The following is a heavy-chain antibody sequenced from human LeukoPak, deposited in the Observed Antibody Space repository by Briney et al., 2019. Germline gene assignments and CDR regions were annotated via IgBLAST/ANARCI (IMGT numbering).Heavy chain of an antibody. D-gene: IGHD2-8*02. J-gene: IGHJ4*02. CDR3: ARHLTGSSVCIEY. CDR1: GGSISSYY. V-gene: IGHV4-4*09. Sequence: SETLSLTCTVSGGSISSYYWSWIRQPPGKGLEWIGYIYTSGSTNYNPSLKSRVTISVDTPKNQFSLKLSSVTAADTAVYYCARHLTGSSVCIEYWGQGTLVTVSS. CDR2: IYTSGST.